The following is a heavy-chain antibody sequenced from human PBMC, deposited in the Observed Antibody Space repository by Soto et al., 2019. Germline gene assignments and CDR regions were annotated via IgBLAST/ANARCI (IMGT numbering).Heavy chain of an antibody. CDR3: ARDTTGRTGTTYYYYGMDV. J-gene: IGHJ6*02. CDR2: IYYSGST. V-gene: IGHV4-31*03. CDR1: GGSISSGGYY. Sequence: PSETLSLTCTVSGGSISSGGYYWSWIRQHTGKGLEWFGYIYYSGSTYYNPSLKSRVTISVDTSKNQFSLKLSSVTAADTDVYYCARDTTGRTGTTYYYYGMDVWGQGTTVTVSS. D-gene: IGHD1-7*01.